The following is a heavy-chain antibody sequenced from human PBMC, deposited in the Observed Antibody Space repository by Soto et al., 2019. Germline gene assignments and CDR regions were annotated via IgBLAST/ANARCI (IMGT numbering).Heavy chain of an antibody. Sequence: QVQLQESGPGLVKPSETLSLTCTVSGGSISSYYWSWIRQPPGKGLEWIGYIFYSGSTNYNPSLKSRVTIPVDTSKNQFSLKLGSVTAADTAVYYGARRYGSAFDIWGHGTMVTVSS. D-gene: IGHD4-17*01. CDR2: IFYSGST. CDR1: GGSISSYY. CDR3: ARRYGSAFDI. J-gene: IGHJ3*02. V-gene: IGHV4-59*01.